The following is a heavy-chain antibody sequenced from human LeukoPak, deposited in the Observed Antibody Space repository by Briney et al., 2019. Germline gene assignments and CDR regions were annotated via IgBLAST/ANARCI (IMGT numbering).Heavy chain of an antibody. D-gene: IGHD5-24*01. J-gene: IGHJ6*03. Sequence: ASVKVSCKASGYTFTNYGINWVRQAPGQGLEWMGWISAYNGKTNYEQKLQGRVTMTRDTSTSTAYMELSSLRSEDTAVYYCASTVEMATHRSSGYYYYMDVWGKGTTVTISS. CDR1: GYTFTNYG. CDR2: ISAYNGKT. V-gene: IGHV1-18*01. CDR3: ASTVEMATHRSSGYYYYMDV.